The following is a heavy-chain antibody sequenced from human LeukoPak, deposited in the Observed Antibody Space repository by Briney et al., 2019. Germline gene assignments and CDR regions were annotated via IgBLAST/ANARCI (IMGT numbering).Heavy chain of an antibody. Sequence: GGSLRLSCTASGFTFGDYAMSWVRQAPGKGLEWVGFIRSKAYGGTTEYAASVKGRFTISRDDSKSIAYLQMNSLKTEDTAVYYCTRSALLWFGESLDYWGQGTLVTVSS. CDR2: IRSKAYGGTT. CDR1: GFTFGDYA. D-gene: IGHD3-10*01. J-gene: IGHJ4*02. CDR3: TRSALLWFGESLDY. V-gene: IGHV3-49*04.